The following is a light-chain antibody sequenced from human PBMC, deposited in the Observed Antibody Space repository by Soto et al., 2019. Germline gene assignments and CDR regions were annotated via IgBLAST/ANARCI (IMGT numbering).Light chain of an antibody. V-gene: IGKV1-12*01. CDR2: AAS. CDR1: QGIRSW. Sequence: DIQMTQSPSSVSASVGDRVTITCRASQGIRSWLAWYQQKPGNTPKLLIYAASSLQSGVPSRFSGSGSGTDFTLTISSLQPEDFATYYCQQSYSTPRTFGQGTKVDIK. J-gene: IGKJ1*01. CDR3: QQSYSTPRT.